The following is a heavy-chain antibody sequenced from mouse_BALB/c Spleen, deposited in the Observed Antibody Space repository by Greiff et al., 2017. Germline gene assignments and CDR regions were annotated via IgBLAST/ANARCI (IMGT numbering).Heavy chain of an antibody. CDR3: ARKGTAMDY. Sequence: QVQLQQSGAELMKPGASVKISCKATGYTFSSYWIEWVKQRPGHGLEWIGEILPGSGSTNYNEKFKGKATFTADTSSNTAYMQLSSLTSEDSAVYYCARKGTAMDYWGQGTSVTVSA. J-gene: IGHJ4*01. D-gene: IGHD2-14*01. V-gene: IGHV1-9*01. CDR1: GYTFSSYW. CDR2: ILPGSGST.